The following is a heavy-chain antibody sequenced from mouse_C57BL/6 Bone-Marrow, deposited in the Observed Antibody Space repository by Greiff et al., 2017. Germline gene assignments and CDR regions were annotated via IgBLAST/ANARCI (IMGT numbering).Heavy chain of an antibody. D-gene: IGHD1-1*01. CDR2: IDPSDSYT. Sequence: QVQLQQSGAELVMPGASVKLSCKASGYTFTSYWMHWVKQRPGQGLEWIGEIDPSDSYTNYNQKFKGKSTLTVDKSSSTAYMQLSSLTSEDSAVYYCARTYYYGGSSFAYWGQGTLVTVSA. CDR3: ARTYYYGGSSFAY. CDR1: GYTFTSYW. V-gene: IGHV1-69*01. J-gene: IGHJ3*01.